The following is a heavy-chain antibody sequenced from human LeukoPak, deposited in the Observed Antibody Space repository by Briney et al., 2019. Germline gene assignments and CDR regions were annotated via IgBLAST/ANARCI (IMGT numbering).Heavy chain of an antibody. CDR1: GYTFTSYD. J-gene: IGHJ4*02. CDR2: MNPNSGNT. CDR3: ARVPGGSYGPDFDY. D-gene: IGHD5-18*01. Sequence: ASVKVSCKASGYTFTSYDINWVRQATGQGLEWMGWMNPNSGNTGYAQKFQGRVTMTRNTSISTVYMELSSLRSEDTAVYYCARVPGGSYGPDFDYWGQGTLVTVSS. V-gene: IGHV1-8*01.